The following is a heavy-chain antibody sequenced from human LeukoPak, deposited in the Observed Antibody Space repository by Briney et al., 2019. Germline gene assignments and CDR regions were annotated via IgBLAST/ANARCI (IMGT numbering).Heavy chain of an antibody. CDR1: GFTFSSYA. D-gene: IGHD2-2*01. CDR3: AKEKAGYCSSTSCFDGYDY. V-gene: IGHV3-23*01. J-gene: IGHJ4*02. Sequence: GGSLRLSCAASGFTFSSYAMSWVRQAPGKGLEWVSSISGIGGSTYYADSGKGRFSISRDNSKNTLYLQLNSLRAEDTAVYYCAKEKAGYCSSTSCFDGYDYWGQGTLVTVSS. CDR2: ISGIGGST.